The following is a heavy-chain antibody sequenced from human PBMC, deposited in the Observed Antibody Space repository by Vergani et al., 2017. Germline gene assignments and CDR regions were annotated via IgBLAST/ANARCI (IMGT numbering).Heavy chain of an antibody. CDR1: GFTFDDYA. CDR3: AKDTRPYGDYGPSDY. CDR2: ISWNSGSI. V-gene: IGHV3-9*01. Sequence: EVQLVESGGGLVQPGRSLRLSCAASGFTFDDYAMHWVRQAPGKGLEWVSGISWNSGSIGYADSVKGRFTISRDNAKNSLYLQMNSLRAEDTALYYCAKDTRPYGDYGPSDYWGQGTLVTVSS. D-gene: IGHD4-17*01. J-gene: IGHJ4*02.